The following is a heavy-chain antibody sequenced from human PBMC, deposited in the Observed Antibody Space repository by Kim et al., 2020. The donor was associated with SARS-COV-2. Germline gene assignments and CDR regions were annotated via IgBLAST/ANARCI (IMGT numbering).Heavy chain of an antibody. J-gene: IGHJ3*02. D-gene: IGHD3-9*01. CDR3: TTGNYDILTGYDDAFDI. V-gene: IGHV3-15*01. CDR2: IKSKTDGGTT. CDR1: GFTFSNAW. Sequence: GGSLRLSCAASGFTFSNAWMSWVRQAPGKGLEWVGRIKSKTDGGTTDYAAPVKGRFTISRDDSKNTLYLQMNSLKTEDTAVYYCTTGNYDILTGYDDAFDIWGQGTMVTVSS.